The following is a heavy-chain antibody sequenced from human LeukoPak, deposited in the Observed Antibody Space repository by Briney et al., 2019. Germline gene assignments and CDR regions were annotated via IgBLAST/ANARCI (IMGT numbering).Heavy chain of an antibody. J-gene: IGHJ4*02. V-gene: IGHV3-48*04. D-gene: IGHD3-16*02. CDR1: GFTFSSYS. CDR3: ARDRNYDYVWGSYRHILRPFDY. Sequence: GGSLRLSCAASGFTFSSYSMNWVRQAPGKGLEWVSYISSSSSTIYYADSVKGRFTISRDNAKNSLYLQMNSLRAEDTAVYYCARDRNYDYVWGSYRHILRPFDYWGQGTLVTVSS. CDR2: ISSSSSTI.